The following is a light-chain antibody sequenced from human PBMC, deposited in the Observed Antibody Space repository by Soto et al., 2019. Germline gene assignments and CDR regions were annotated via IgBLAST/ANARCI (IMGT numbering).Light chain of an antibody. J-gene: IGKJ5*01. CDR3: KQRSNWFT. Sequence: DIQMTQSPSTLSASVGDRVTITCRASQSISSWLAWYQQKPGKAPKLLIYDASSLESGVPSRFSGSGSGKEFTLTISSLEPEDFAVYYCKQRSNWFTFGQGTRLEIK. V-gene: IGKV1-5*01. CDR2: DAS. CDR1: QSISSW.